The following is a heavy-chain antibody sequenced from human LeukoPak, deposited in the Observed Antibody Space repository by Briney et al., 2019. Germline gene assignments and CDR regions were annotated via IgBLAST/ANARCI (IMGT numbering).Heavy chain of an antibody. CDR1: GFTFSNYA. D-gene: IGHD5-12*01. CDR3: AKGLGNIGYDSLDY. Sequence: GGSLRLSCAASGFTFSNYAMGWVRQAPGKGLEWVSTISNGADSTYYADSVKGRFTISRDNSKNTLYLQMNSLRAEDTAIYYSAKGLGNIGYDSLDYWGQGTLVTVSS. V-gene: IGHV3-23*01. J-gene: IGHJ4*02. CDR2: ISNGADST.